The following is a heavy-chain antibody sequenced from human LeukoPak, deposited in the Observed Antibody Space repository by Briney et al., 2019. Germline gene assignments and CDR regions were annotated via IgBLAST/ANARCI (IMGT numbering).Heavy chain of an antibody. Sequence: GGSLRLSCAASGFTFSDHYMDWVRQAAGKGLEWVGRIRNKASGYTTEYAASVKGRFTISRDESENSVYLQMNSLKTEDTAMYYCVRTCRSTSCTTDYYYYMDVWGKGTTVTVSS. J-gene: IGHJ6*03. D-gene: IGHD2-2*01. CDR1: GFTFSDHY. CDR3: VRTCRSTSCTTDYYYYMDV. V-gene: IGHV3-72*01. CDR2: IRNKASGYTT.